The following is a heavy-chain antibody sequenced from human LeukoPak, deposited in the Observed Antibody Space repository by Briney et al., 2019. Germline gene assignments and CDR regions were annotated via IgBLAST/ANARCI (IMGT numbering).Heavy chain of an antibody. D-gene: IGHD2-2*01. Sequence: SETLSPTCAVYGGSFSGYYWSWIRQPPGKGLEWIGEINHSGSTNYNPSLKSRVTISVDTSKNQFSLKLSSVTAADTAVYYCARGGDIVVVPAAPGEYYFDYWGQGTLVTVSS. CDR1: GGSFSGYY. CDR2: INHSGST. V-gene: IGHV4-34*01. CDR3: ARGGDIVVVPAAPGEYYFDY. J-gene: IGHJ4*02.